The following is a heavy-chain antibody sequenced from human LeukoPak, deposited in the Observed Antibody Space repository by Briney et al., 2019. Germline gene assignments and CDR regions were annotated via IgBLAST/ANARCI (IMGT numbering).Heavy chain of an antibody. D-gene: IGHD3-10*01. CDR1: GFTFSSYS. CDR3: ARGPAVRAYYYGSGSYPRRYYFDY. J-gene: IGHJ4*02. V-gene: IGHV3-48*01. Sequence: GGSLRLSCAASGFTFSSYSMNWVRQAPGKGLEWVSYISSSSSTIYYADSVKGRFTISRDNAKNSLYLQMNSLRAEDTAVYYCARGPAVRAYYYGSGSYPRRYYFDYWGQGTLVTVSS. CDR2: ISSSSSTI.